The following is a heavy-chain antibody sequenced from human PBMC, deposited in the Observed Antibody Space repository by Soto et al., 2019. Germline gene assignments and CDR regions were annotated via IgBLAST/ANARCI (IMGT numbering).Heavy chain of an antibody. CDR2: IIPIFGTA. J-gene: IGHJ3*02. CDR1: GGTFSSYA. D-gene: IGHD3-10*01. CDR3: ATTGEMATIKMDAFDI. Sequence: GASVKVSCKASGGTFSSYAISWVRQAPGQGLEWMGGIIPIFGTANYAQKFQGRVTITADESTSTAYMELSSLRSEDTAVYYCATTGEMATIKMDAFDIWGQGTMVTVSS. V-gene: IGHV1-69*13.